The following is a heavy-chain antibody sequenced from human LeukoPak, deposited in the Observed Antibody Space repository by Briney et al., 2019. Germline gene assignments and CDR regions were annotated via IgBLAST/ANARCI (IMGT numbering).Heavy chain of an antibody. CDR3: ARDRPGSYHGWGLGFDY. V-gene: IGHV3-53*01. CDR2: IYSDGST. J-gene: IGHJ4*02. D-gene: IGHD1-26*01. CDR1: GFTVSSNY. Sequence: GGSLRLSCAASGFTVSSNYMSWVRQAPGKGLEWVSEIYSDGSTYYAASVKGRFSISRDNSRNTLYLQMNSLRAEDTAVYYCARDRPGSYHGWGLGFDYWGQGTLVTVSS.